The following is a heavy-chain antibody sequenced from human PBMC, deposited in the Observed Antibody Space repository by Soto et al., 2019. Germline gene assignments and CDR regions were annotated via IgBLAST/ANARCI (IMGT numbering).Heavy chain of an antibody. V-gene: IGHV1-69*12. CDR2: IIPIFGTA. D-gene: IGHD3-3*01. CDR3: ARGANPGGYYPEFDY. CDR1: GGTFSSYA. Sequence: QVQLVQSGAEVKKPGSSVKVSCKASGGTFSSYAISWVRQAPGQGLEWMGGIIPIFGTANYAQKFQGRVTITADESTSTADMELSSLRSEATAVYYCARGANPGGYYPEFDYWGQGTLVTVSS. J-gene: IGHJ4*02.